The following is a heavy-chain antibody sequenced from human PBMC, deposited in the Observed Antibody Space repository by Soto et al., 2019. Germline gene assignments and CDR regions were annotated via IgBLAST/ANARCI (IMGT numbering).Heavy chain of an antibody. CDR1: GYTFTIYY. CDR2: INPSGGST. V-gene: IGHV1-46*01. CDR3: ARAASRRQYHY. J-gene: IGHJ4*02. Sequence: GASVKVSGKASGYTFTIYYMHCVRQAPGQGLEWMGIINPSGGSTSYAQKFQGRVTMTRDTSTSTVYMELSSLRSEDTAVYYCARAASRRQYHYWGQGTLVTVSS. D-gene: IGHD4-4*01.